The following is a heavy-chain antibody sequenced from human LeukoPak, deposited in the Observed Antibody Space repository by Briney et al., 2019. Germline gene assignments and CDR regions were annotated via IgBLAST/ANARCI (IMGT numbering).Heavy chain of an antibody. V-gene: IGHV1-2*02. CDR3: ARGCERYSYGYPDY. J-gene: IGHJ4*02. CDR1: GYTFTGYY. CDR2: INPNSGGT. D-gene: IGHD5-18*01. Sequence: ASVKVSCKASGYTFTGYYMHWVRQAPGQGLEWMGWINPNSGGTNYAQKFQGRVTMTRDTSISTAYMELSRLRSDDTAVYYCARGCERYSYGYPDYWGQGTLVTVSS.